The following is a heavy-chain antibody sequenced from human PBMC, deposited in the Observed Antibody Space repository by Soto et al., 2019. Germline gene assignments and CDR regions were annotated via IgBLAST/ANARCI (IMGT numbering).Heavy chain of an antibody. J-gene: IGHJ3*02. Sequence: QVQLQESGPGLVKPSQTLSLTCTVSGGSISSGGYYWSWIRQHPGKGLEWIGYIYYSGSTYYNPSXXGRVTISVDTXXNXLXXKLSSVTAADTAVYYCARDRRYYGSGSPPDDAFDIWGQGTMVTVSS. CDR3: ARDRRYYGSGSPPDDAFDI. CDR1: GGSISSGGYY. D-gene: IGHD3-10*01. CDR2: IYYSGST. V-gene: IGHV4-31*03.